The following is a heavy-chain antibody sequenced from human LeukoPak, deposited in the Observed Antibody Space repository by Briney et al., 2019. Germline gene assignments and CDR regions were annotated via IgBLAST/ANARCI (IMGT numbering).Heavy chain of an antibody. CDR2: INPNSSDT. V-gene: IGHV1-2*02. D-gene: IGHD3-3*01. CDR3: TRVHYDFWKSGYLFGWDS. Sequence: ASVKVSCKASGYTFTDYYIHWVRQAPGQGLEWMGWINPNSSDTFYAQKFQGRVSMARDTSINTAYMELSSLRSDDTAVYYCTRVHYDFWKSGYLFGWDSWGQGTLVTVSS. CDR1: GYTFTDYY. J-gene: IGHJ4*02.